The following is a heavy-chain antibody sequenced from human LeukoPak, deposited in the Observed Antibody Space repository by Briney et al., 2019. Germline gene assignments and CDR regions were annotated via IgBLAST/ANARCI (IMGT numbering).Heavy chain of an antibody. CDR2: IYYSGST. Sequence: SETLSLTCTVSGGSISSYYWSWIRQPPGKGLEWIGYIYYSGSTNYNPSLKSRVTISVDTSKNQFSLKLSSVTAADTAAYYCARVGDGYNLPFDYWGQGTLVTVSS. V-gene: IGHV4-59*01. CDR3: ARVGDGYNLPFDY. J-gene: IGHJ4*02. D-gene: IGHD5-24*01. CDR1: GGSISSYY.